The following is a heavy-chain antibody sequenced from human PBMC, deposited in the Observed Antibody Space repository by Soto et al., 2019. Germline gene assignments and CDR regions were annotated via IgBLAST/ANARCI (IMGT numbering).Heavy chain of an antibody. CDR3: ASPPGADYTFDY. V-gene: IGHV4-39*01. CDR2: IYYRGNT. D-gene: IGHD4-4*01. J-gene: IGHJ4*02. Sequence: SETLSLTCAVSGGSITSSSYYWGWIRQAPGRGLEWIGTIYYRGNTYYNPSLESRVTISADTSKNQLSLNLRSVTAADTAVYYCASPPGADYTFDYWGQGILVTVSS. CDR1: GGSITSSSYY.